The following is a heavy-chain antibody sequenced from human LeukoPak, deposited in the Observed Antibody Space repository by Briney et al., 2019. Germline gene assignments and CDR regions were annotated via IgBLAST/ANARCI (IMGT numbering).Heavy chain of an antibody. V-gene: IGHV1-3*01. CDR2: INAGNGNT. Sequence: EASVKVSCTASGYTFTSYAMHWVRQAPGQRLEWMGWINAGNGNTKYSQKFQGRVTITRDTSASTAYMELSSLRSEDTAVYYCAREGYGGNSFDYWGQGTLVTVSS. CDR3: AREGYGGNSFDY. D-gene: IGHD4-23*01. J-gene: IGHJ4*02. CDR1: GYTFTSYA.